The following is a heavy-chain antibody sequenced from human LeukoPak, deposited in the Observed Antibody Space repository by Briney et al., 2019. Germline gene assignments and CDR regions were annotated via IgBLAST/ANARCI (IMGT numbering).Heavy chain of an antibody. V-gene: IGHV4-59*01. CDR3: ARGYYDSGSHIDAFDI. J-gene: IGHJ3*02. D-gene: IGHD3-10*01. Sequence: SETLSPTCTVSGGSISNYYWSWIRQPPGKGLDWIGYIYYSGSTNYNPSLKSRVTISVDTSKSQFSLKLSSVTAADTAVYYCARGYYDSGSHIDAFDIWGQGTMVTVSS. CDR1: GGSISNYY. CDR2: IYYSGST.